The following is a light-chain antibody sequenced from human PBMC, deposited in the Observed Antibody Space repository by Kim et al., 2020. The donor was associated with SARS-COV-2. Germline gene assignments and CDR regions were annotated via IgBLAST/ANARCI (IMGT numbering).Light chain of an antibody. CDR2: DAS. V-gene: IGKV1-33*01. J-gene: IGKJ4*01. Sequence: SVGDRITITCQASQDITYHLNWYHQKPGKAPKLLIYDASTLETGVPSRFSGSGSGTEFIFTISDLQPEDIGTYYCQQYDYFPPLAFGGGTKVDIK. CDR3: QQYDYFPPLA. CDR1: QDITYH.